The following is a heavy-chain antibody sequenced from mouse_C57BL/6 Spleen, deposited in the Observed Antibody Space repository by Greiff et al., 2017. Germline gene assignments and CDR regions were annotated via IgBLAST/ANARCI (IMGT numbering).Heavy chain of an antibody. CDR2: IYPRRGNT. CDR3: ARTWSNYGYYFDY. D-gene: IGHD1-2*01. Sequence: QVQLQQSGAELARPGASVKLSCKASGYTFTSYGISWVKQRTGQGLEWIGEIYPRRGNTYYNEKFKGKATLTADKSSSTAYMELRSLTSEDSAVYFCARTWSNYGYYFDYWGQGTTLTVSS. V-gene: IGHV1-81*01. J-gene: IGHJ2*01. CDR1: GYTFTSYG.